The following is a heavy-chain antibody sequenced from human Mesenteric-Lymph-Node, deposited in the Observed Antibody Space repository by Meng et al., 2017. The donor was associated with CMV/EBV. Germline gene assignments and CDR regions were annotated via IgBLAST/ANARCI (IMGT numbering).Heavy chain of an antibody. D-gene: IGHD5-24*01. J-gene: IGHJ4*02. CDR2: IYHSGST. CDR3: ARGRWLQDY. V-gene: IGHV4-59*01. CDR1: NGPISSYY. Sequence: SETLSLTCTVSNGPISSYYWNWIRQPPGKGLEWIGSIYHSGSTNYNPSLKSRVTISVDTSKNQFSLKLSSVTAADTAVYYCARGRWLQDYWGQGTLVTVSS.